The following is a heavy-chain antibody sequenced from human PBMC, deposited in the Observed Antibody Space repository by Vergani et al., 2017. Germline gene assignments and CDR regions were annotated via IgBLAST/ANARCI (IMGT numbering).Heavy chain of an antibody. Sequence: QVQLQESGPGLVKPSETLSLTCTVSGGSISSYYWSWIRQPPGKGLEWIGYIYYSGSTNYNPSLKSRVTISVDTSKNQFSLKLSSVTAADTAVYYCARASTLYYYGSGSPYYYYMDVWGKG. CDR3: ARASTLYYYGSGSPYYYYMDV. CDR1: GGSISSYY. D-gene: IGHD3-10*01. CDR2: IYYSGST. V-gene: IGHV4-59*01. J-gene: IGHJ6*03.